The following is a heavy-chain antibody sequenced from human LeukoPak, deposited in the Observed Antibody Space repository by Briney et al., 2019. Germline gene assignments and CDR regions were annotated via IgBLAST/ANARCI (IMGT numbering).Heavy chain of an antibody. CDR3: ARVEHIVVVTAIAFDY. D-gene: IGHD2-21*02. J-gene: IGHJ4*02. V-gene: IGHV3-7*01. CDR2: IKQDGSEK. CDR1: GFTFSSYW. Sequence: GGSLRLSCAVSGFTFSSYWMSWVRQAPGRGLEWVANIKQDGSEKYYVDSVKGRFTISRDNAKNSLYLQMNSVRAEDTAVYYCARVEHIVVVTAIAFDYWGQGTLVTVSS.